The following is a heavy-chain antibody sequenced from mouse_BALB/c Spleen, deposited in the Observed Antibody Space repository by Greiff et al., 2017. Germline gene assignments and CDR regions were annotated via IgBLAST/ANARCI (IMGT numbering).Heavy chain of an antibody. D-gene: IGHD2-4*01. CDR2: IWSGGST. J-gene: IGHJ3*01. CDR3: ARMGNDYDGAWFAY. CDR1: GFSLTSYG. Sequence: VMLVESGPGLVQPSQSLSITCTVSGFSLTSYGVHWVRQSPGKGLEWLGVIWSGGSTDYNAAFISRLSISKDNSKSQVFFKMNSLQANDTAIYYCARMGNDYDGAWFAYWGQGTLVTVSA. V-gene: IGHV2-2*02.